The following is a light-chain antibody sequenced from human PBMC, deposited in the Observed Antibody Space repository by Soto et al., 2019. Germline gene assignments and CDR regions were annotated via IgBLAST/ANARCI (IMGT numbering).Light chain of an antibody. CDR1: QSVSSNY. J-gene: IGKJ1*01. CDR2: SAF. CDR3: QYYGSSPWT. Sequence: ELVLTQSPGTLSLSPGERGTLSCRASQSVSSNYLAWSQQKPGQPPRLLIYSAFSRATGIPDRFSSSASGTDFTLTNSSLEPEDFAVYDCQYYGSSPWTFGEGTKVE. V-gene: IGKV3-20*01.